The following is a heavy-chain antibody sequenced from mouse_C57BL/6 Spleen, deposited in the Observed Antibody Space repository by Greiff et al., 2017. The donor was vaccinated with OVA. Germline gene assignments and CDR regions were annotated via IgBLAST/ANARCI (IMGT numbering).Heavy chain of an antibody. CDR3: ASYGQFAY. V-gene: IGHV1-4*01. D-gene: IGHD1-1*02. J-gene: IGHJ3*01. CDR2: ITPSSGYT. CDR1: GYTFTSYT. Sequence: VQGVESGAELARPGASVKMSCKASGYTFTSYTMHWVKQRPGQGLEWIGYITPSSGYTKYNQKFKDKATLTADKSSSTAYMQLSSLTSEDSAVYYCASYGQFAYWGQGTLVTVSA.